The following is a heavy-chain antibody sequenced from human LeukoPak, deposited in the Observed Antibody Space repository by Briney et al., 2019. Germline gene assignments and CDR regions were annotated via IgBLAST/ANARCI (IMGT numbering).Heavy chain of an antibody. J-gene: IGHJ4*02. CDR2: IYYSGST. CDR3: ARLHYGDYGNDY. D-gene: IGHD4-17*01. CDR1: GGSLSSSSYY. V-gene: IGHV4-39*01. Sequence: SETLSLTCTVSGGSLSSSSYYWGWIRQPPGKGLEWIGSIYYSGSTYYNPSLKSRVTISVDTSKNQFSLKLSSVTAADTAVYYCARLHYGDYGNDYWGQGSLVTVSS.